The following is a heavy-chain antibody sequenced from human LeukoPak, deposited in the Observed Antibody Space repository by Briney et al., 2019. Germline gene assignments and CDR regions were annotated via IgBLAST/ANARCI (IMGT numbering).Heavy chain of an antibody. CDR2: IYYSGNT. CDR3: ARDKWSGGGLAQFDP. V-gene: IGHV4-59*01. Sequence: SQTLSLTCTVSGGSISDYYWSWIRQPPGKGLEWIAYIYYSGNTKVNPSLKSRVTVSVDTSKNQFSLKLTSVTAADTAVYYCARDKWSGGGLAQFDPWGQGTLVTVSS. J-gene: IGHJ5*02. CDR1: GGSISDYY. D-gene: IGHD2-15*01.